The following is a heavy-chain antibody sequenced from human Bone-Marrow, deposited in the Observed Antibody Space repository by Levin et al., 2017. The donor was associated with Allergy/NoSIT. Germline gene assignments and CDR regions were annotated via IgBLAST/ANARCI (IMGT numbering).Heavy chain of an antibody. CDR2: ISSSSSYT. Sequence: GESLKISCAASGFTFSDYYMSWIRQAPGKGLEWVSYISSSSSYTNYADSVKGRFTISRDNAKNSLYLQMNSLRAEDTAVYYCARDYCSGGSCYLDAFDIWGQGTMVTVSS. CDR3: ARDYCSGGSCYLDAFDI. J-gene: IGHJ3*02. D-gene: IGHD2-15*01. CDR1: GFTFSDYY. V-gene: IGHV3-11*06.